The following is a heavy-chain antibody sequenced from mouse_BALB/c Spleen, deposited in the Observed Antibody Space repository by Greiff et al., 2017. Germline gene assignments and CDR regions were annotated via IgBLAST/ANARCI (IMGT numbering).Heavy chain of an antibody. CDR3: ARNIYYYGSSYYAMDY. CDR1: GYAFTSYN. D-gene: IGHD1-1*01. CDR2: IDPYNGGT. Sequence: VQLQQSGPELVKPGASVKVSCKASGYAFTSYNMYWVKESHGKSLEWIGYIDPYNGGTSYNQKFKGKATLTVDKSSSTAYMHLNSLTSEDSAVYYCARNIYYYGSSYYAMDYWGQGTSVTVSS. J-gene: IGHJ4*01. V-gene: IGHV1S135*01.